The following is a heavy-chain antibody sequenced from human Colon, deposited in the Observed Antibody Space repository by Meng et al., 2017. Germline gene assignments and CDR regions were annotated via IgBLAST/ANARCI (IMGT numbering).Heavy chain of an antibody. CDR1: GGSISSYNW. CDR2: IDLGGTP. D-gene: IGHD6-19*01. V-gene: IGHV4-4*02. CDR3: ARHGGWHFDY. Sequence: HVQLQGSGPGSVEPSGPLSLTCAVSGGSISSYNWWSWVRQPPGKGLEWIGQIDLGGTPYYNPSLESRVIMSLDKSKNQLSLRLTSVAAADTAVYYCARHGGWHFDYWGQGALVTVSS. J-gene: IGHJ4*02.